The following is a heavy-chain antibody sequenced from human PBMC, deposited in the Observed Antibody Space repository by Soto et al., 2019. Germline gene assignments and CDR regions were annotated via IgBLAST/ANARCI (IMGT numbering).Heavy chain of an antibody. D-gene: IGHD2-21*02. CDR1: GFTFSSYG. J-gene: IGHJ4*02. CDR3: AKDYGGNSEGYFDY. V-gene: IGHV3-30*18. Sequence: QVQLVESGGGVVQPGRSLRLSCAASGFTFSSYGMHWVRQAPGKGLEWVAVISYDGSNKYYADSVKGRFTISRDNSKNTLYLQMNSLRAEDTAVYYCAKDYGGNSEGYFDYWGQGTLVTVSS. CDR2: ISYDGSNK.